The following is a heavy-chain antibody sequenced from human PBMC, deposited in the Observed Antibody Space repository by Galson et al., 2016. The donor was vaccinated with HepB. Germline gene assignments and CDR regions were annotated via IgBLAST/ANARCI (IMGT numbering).Heavy chain of an antibody. J-gene: IGHJ4*02. V-gene: IGHV3-11*04. CDR2: ISSSSNTI. CDR1: GFIFSDYH. D-gene: IGHD1-1*01. CDR3: AKAGVYNWNDVDLEY. Sequence: SLRLSCAASGFIFSDYHINWIRQAPGKGLEWISYISSSSNTIHYAASVKGRSTISRDNARNSVSLLMNSLRVEDTAVYCCAKAGVYNWNDVDLEYWGQGTLVTVSS.